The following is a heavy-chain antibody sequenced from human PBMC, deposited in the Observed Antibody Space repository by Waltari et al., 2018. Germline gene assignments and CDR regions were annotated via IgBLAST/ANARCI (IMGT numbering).Heavy chain of an antibody. CDR3: ARASPDYYDSSGYYFGFDY. D-gene: IGHD3-22*01. J-gene: IGHJ4*02. CDR2: IYYSGST. CDR1: GGSISSYY. Sequence: QVQLQESGPGLVKPSETLSLTCTVSGGSISSYYWIWIRQPPGKGLEWIGYIYYSGSTNYNPSLKSRVTISVDTSKNQFSLKLSSVTAADTAVYYCARASPDYYDSSGYYFGFDYWGQGTLVTVSS. V-gene: IGHV4-59*01.